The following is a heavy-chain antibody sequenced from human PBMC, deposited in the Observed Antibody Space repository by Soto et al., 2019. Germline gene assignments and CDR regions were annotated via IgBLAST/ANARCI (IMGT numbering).Heavy chain of an antibody. CDR1: GGSISSSSYY. D-gene: IGHD6-13*01. CDR3: ATRLAAAGTTDI. CDR2: IYYSGST. V-gene: IGHV4-39*01. J-gene: IGHJ3*02. Sequence: SETLSLTCTVSGGSISSSSYYWGWIRQPPGKGLEWIGSIYYSGSTYYNPSLKSRVTISVDTSKNQFSLKLSSVTAADTAVYYCATRLAAAGTTDIWGQGTMVTVSS.